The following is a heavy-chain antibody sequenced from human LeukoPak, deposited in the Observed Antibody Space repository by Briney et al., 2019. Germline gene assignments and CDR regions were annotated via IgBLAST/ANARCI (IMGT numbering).Heavy chain of an antibody. V-gene: IGHV4-38-2*02. CDR3: ARDPSGY. D-gene: IGHD6-25*01. CDR2: IYHSGST. Sequence: SETLSLTCTVSGYSISSGYYWGWIRQPPGKGLEWIGSIYHSGSTYYNPSLKSRVTISVDTSKNQFSLKLSSGTAADTAVYYCARDPSGYWGQGTLVTVSS. J-gene: IGHJ4*02. CDR1: GYSISSGYY.